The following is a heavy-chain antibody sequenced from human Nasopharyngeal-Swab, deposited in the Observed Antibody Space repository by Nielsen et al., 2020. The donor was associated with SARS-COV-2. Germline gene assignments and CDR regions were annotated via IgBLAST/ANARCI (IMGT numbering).Heavy chain of an antibody. CDR3: AEDPWGTRYLQH. V-gene: IGHV3-23*01. CDR1: GFSFNNYA. CDR2: ISGSGAKT. D-gene: IGHD7-27*01. Sequence: GESLKISCAASGFSFNNYAMTWVRQAPGKGLDWVSAISGSGAKTYYADSVKGRFTISRDNSRNMVFLQMNSLRVDDTALYFCAEDPWGTRYLQHWGQGTLVTVSS. J-gene: IGHJ1*01.